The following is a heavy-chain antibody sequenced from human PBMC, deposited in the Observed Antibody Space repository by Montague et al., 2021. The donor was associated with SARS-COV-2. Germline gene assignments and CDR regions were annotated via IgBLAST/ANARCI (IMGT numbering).Heavy chain of an antibody. CDR3: ARVFPRWLQFDPYFDY. Sequence: SETLSLTCTVSGGSISSYYWSWIRQPPGKRLEWIGYIYYSGSTNYNPSLKCRVTISVDTSKNQFSLKLSSVTAADTAVYYCARVFPRWLQFDPYFDYWGQGTLVTVSS. CDR1: GGSISSYY. V-gene: IGHV4-59*01. CDR2: IYYSGST. J-gene: IGHJ4*02. D-gene: IGHD5-24*01.